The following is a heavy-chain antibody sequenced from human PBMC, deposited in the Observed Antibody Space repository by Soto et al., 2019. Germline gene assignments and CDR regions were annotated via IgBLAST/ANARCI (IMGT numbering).Heavy chain of an antibody. CDR1: GYTFSMSG. CDR2: ISGYNGKT. J-gene: IGHJ6*02. CDR3: AREGPRPYYYYGMDV. V-gene: IGHV1-18*01. Sequence: QVQLVQSGAEVKKPGASVKVSCKSSGYTFSMSGISWVRQAPGQGLEWMGWISGYNGKTNYEQKLQDRVTMTTDTSTNMAYMELRSLRSDDTAVYYCAREGPRPYYYYGMDVWGQGTTVTVSS.